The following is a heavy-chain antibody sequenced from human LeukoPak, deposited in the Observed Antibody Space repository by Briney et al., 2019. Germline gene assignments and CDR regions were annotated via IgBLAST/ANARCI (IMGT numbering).Heavy chain of an antibody. CDR1: GGSISSSSYY. D-gene: IGHD3-22*01. V-gene: IGHV4-39*01. CDR2: IYYSGST. Sequence: SETLSLTCTVSGGSISSSSYYWGWIRQPPGKGLEWIGSIYYSGSTYYNPSLKSRVTISVDTSKNQFSLKLSSVTAADTAVYYCARPSSGYYSPLYFQHWGQGTLVTVSS. CDR3: ARPSSGYYSPLYFQH. J-gene: IGHJ1*01.